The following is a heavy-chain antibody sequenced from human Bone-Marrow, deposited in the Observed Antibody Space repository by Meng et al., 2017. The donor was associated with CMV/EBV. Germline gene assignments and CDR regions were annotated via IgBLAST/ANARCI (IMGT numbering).Heavy chain of an antibody. D-gene: IGHD2-8*01. V-gene: IGHV3-48*03. CDR2: ISSSGSTI. CDR3: AREGYCTNGVCYRGLGAFDI. CDR1: GFTFSTYE. J-gene: IGHJ3*02. Sequence: LSLTCAASGFTFSTYEMTWVRQAPGKGLEWVSYISSSGSTIYYANSVKGRFTISRDNAKTSLYLQMNSLRAEDTAVYYCAREGYCTNGVCYRGLGAFDIWGQGTMVTVSS.